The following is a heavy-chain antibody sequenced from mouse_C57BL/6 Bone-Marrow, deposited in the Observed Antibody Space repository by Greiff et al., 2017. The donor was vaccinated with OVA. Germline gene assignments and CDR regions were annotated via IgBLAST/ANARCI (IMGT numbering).Heavy chain of an antibody. CDR3: ARHGYKGSLFAY. D-gene: IGHD1-2*01. V-gene: IGHV5-12*01. Sequence: EVQRVESGGGLVQPGGSLKLSCAASGFTFSDYYMYWVRQTPEKRLEWVAYISNGGGSTYYPDTVKGRFTISRDNAKNTLYLQMSRLKSEDTAMYYCARHGYKGSLFAYWGQGTLVTVSA. J-gene: IGHJ3*01. CDR1: GFTFSDYY. CDR2: ISNGGGST.